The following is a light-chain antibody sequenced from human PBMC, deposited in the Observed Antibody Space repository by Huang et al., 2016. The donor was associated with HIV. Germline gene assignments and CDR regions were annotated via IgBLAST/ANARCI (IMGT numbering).Light chain of an antibody. CDR3: LQYYSVPQT. CDR1: QTVLYSLNKKNY. CDR2: CAT. Sequence: DIVMTQSPDSLAVSPGERATINCKSTQTVLYSLNKKNYLALFQQKPGRPPKLLIYCATTRESGVPDRFSGSGSGTDFTLTINNLQAEDVAVYFCLQYYSVPQTFGHGTKVEIK. J-gene: IGKJ1*01. V-gene: IGKV4-1*01.